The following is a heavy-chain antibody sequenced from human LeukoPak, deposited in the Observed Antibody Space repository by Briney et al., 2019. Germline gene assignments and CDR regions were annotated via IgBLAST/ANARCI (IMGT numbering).Heavy chain of an antibody. CDR2: IYYSGST. CDR3: ARQFRIVGATSFDY. D-gene: IGHD1-26*01. CDR1: GGSISSSSYY. V-gene: IGHV4-39*01. Sequence: PSETLSLTCTVSGGSISSSSYYWGWIRQPPGKGLEWIGSIYYSGSTYYNPSLKSRVTISVDTSKTQFSLKLSSVTAADTAVYYCARQFRIVGATSFDYWGQGTLVTVSS. J-gene: IGHJ4*02.